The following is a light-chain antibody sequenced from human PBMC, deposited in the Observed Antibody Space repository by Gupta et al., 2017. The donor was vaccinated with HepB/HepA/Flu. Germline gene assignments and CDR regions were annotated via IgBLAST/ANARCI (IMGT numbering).Light chain of an antibody. V-gene: IGLV10-54*04. CDR3: YEWGTHINAWV. J-gene: IGLJ3*02. Sequence: QAALTQPPSVSKALRQTATLTCTGNSNDVGNEGAAWLQQRQGHHPNRLFARDNSRPSVISERFSASKAGTTASLNIRGLQPEEGADDDCYEWGTHINAWVFGSGTNLTVL. CDR2: RDN. CDR1: SNDVGNEG.